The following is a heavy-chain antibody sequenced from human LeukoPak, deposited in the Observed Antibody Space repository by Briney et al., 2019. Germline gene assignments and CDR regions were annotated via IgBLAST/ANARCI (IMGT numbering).Heavy chain of an antibody. CDR1: GGSITSFY. J-gene: IGHJ5*02. CDR2: IYQSGTT. Sequence: KPSETLSLTCAVSGGSITSFYWSWIRQPPGKGLEYIGHIYQSGTTNYNPSLRSRVTLSIDTSKNQFSLRLTSLTAADTAVYYCARDPSSPIDHWFDPWGQGTLVTVSS. V-gene: IGHV4-59*12. CDR3: ARDPSSPIDHWFDP.